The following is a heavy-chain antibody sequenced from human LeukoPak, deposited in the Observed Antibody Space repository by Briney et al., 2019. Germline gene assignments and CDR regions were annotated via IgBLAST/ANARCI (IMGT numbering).Heavy chain of an antibody. V-gene: IGHV3-7*03. CDR1: GFTFSSYW. Sequence: GGSLRLSCAASGFTFSSYWMSWVRQAPGKGLEWVANIKQDGSEKYYVDSVKGRFTISRDNAKNSLYLQMNSLRAEDTAVYYCARKGIAAAGAHPRTYYYGMDVWGQGTTVTVSS. CDR2: IKQDGSEK. D-gene: IGHD6-13*01. J-gene: IGHJ6*02. CDR3: ARKGIAAAGAHPRTYYYGMDV.